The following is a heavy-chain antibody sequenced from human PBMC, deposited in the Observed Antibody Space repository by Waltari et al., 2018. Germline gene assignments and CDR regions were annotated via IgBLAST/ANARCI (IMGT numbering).Heavy chain of an antibody. J-gene: IGHJ2*01. CDR1: GFAFPTYA. CDR3: AKDLRYTSLGHWYFEV. CDR2: VSGTGANA. D-gene: IGHD5-12*01. V-gene: IGHV3-23*04. Sequence: QLVESGGGLVQPGGSLRLSCAASGFAFPTYALSRVRQAPGKGVEWVSAVSGTGANAFYADSVKGRFTISRDNSKSTVDLQLNSLRAEDTAVYYCAKDLRYTSLGHWYFEVWGRGTLVTVSS.